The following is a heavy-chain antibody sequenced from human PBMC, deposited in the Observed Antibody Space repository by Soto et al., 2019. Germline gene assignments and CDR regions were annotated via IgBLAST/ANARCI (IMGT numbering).Heavy chain of an antibody. V-gene: IGHV3-23*01. CDR3: AKGRRYCSGGTCYRAFDI. Sequence: EVQLLESGGGLVQPGGSLRLSCAASGFTFSSHAMSWVRQAPGKGLEWVSGISGSGGSTYYADSVKGRFTISRDNSKNTLYLQMNSLRAEDTAVYYCAKGRRYCSGGTCYRAFDIWGQGTMVTVSS. CDR1: GFTFSSHA. CDR2: ISGSGGST. D-gene: IGHD2-15*01. J-gene: IGHJ3*02.